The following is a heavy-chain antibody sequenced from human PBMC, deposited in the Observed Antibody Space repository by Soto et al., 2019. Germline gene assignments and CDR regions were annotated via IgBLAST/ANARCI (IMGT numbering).Heavy chain of an antibody. CDR3: AKSLAGVPVQEFDP. D-gene: IGHD3-3*01. CDR1: GFTFENFG. CDR2: IAYDGSSK. Sequence: QVQLVESGGGVVQPGMSLRLSCAASGFTFENFGMHWVRQAPGKGLEWVAVIAYDGSSKYYADSVKGRFTISRDNPNNTLYLQMNSLRVEDTAVYYCAKSLAGVPVQEFDPRGQGTLVTVSS. J-gene: IGHJ5*02. V-gene: IGHV3-30*18.